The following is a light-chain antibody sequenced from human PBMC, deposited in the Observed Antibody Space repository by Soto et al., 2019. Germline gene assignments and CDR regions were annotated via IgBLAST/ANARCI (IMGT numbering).Light chain of an antibody. Sequence: QSALTQPASVSGSPGQSITISCTGTSSDVGGYNYVSWYQQHPGKAPKLMIYDVSNRPSGVSNRFSGSKSVNTASLTISGLQAEDEADYYCSSYTSRSPLVFGGGTKLTVL. CDR2: DVS. J-gene: IGLJ2*01. V-gene: IGLV2-14*01. CDR3: SSYTSRSPLV. CDR1: SSDVGGYNY.